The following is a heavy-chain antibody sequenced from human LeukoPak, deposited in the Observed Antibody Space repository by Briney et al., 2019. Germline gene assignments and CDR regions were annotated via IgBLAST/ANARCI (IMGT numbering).Heavy chain of an antibody. V-gene: IGHV4-4*02. CDR3: ASRGSLIFVIVDDDAFDI. D-gene: IGHD3-9*01. Sequence: SGTLSLTCAVSGGSISSKNWWTWVRQPPGKGLEWIGEIYHSGNTNYNPSLKSRVTISVDKSNNHFSLKLSSVTAADTAVYYCASRGSLIFVIVDDDAFDIWGQGTMVTVSS. J-gene: IGHJ3*02. CDR1: GGSISSKNW. CDR2: IYHSGNT.